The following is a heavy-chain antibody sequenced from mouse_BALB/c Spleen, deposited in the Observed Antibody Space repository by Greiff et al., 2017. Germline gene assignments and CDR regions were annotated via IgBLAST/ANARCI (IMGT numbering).Heavy chain of an antibody. CDR3: AREGYYGYAMDY. J-gene: IGHJ4*01. CDR2: INSNGGST. Sequence: EVHLVESGGGLVQPGGSRKLSCAASGFTFSSFGMHWVRQAPEKGLELVATINSNGGSTYYPDSVKGRFTISRDNAKNTLYLQMSSLKSEDTAMYYCAREGYYGYAMDYWGQGTSVTVSS. CDR1: GFTFSSFG. D-gene: IGHD1-1*01. V-gene: IGHV5-6-3*01.